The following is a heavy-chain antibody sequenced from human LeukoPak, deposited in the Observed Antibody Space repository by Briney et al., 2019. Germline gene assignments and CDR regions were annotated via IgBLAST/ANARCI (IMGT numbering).Heavy chain of an antibody. J-gene: IGHJ4*02. CDR1: GFTFDDYA. Sequence: GGSLRLSCAASGFTFDDYAMHWVRRAPGKGLEWVSLISGDGGSTYYADSVKGRFTISRDNSKNSLYLQMNSLRTEDTALYYCAKDKGGYSYGPDYFDYWGQGTLVTVSS. V-gene: IGHV3-43*02. D-gene: IGHD5-18*01. CDR3: AKDKGGYSYGPDYFDY. CDR2: ISGDGGST.